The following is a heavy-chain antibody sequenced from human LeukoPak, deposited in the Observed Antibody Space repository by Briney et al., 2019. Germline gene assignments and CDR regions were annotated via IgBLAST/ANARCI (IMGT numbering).Heavy chain of an antibody. CDR1: GGSISSSSYY. CDR2: IYYTGNT. CDR3: ARDLHGYCSGGSCYSGGWFDP. Sequence: PSETLSLTCTVSGGSISSSSYYWGWIRQPPGKGLEWIGTIYYTGNTYYNPSLKSRVTISVDASKNQISLKLSSVTAADTAVYYCARDLHGYCSGGSCYSGGWFDPWGQGTLVTVSS. D-gene: IGHD2-15*01. V-gene: IGHV4-39*07. J-gene: IGHJ5*02.